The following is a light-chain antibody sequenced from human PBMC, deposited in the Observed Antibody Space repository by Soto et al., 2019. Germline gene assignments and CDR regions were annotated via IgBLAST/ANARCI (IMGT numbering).Light chain of an antibody. Sequence: EIVLTQSPGTLSLSQGERATLSCRAGQSVIRIKLAWYQQNPGQAPRLLIYGASSRATGIPDRFSGSGSGTDFTLTISRLEPEDSAVYYCQQYGSSPLYTFGQGTKLEIK. CDR3: QQYGSSPLYT. J-gene: IGKJ2*01. CDR1: QSVIRIK. V-gene: IGKV3-20*01. CDR2: GAS.